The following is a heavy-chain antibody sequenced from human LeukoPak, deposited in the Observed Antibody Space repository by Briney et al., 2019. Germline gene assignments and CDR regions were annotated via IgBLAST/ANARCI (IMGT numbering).Heavy chain of an antibody. V-gene: IGHV4-59*01. CDR2: IYYNGTT. CDR3: ARDRGSAGGFDY. J-gene: IGHJ4*02. CDR1: GGSISPYY. D-gene: IGHD2-15*01. Sequence: SETLSLTCSASGGSISPYYWSWIRQPPGKGLEWIGYIYYNGTTNYNPSLKSRVTISVDTSKNQFSLKLSSVTAADTAVYYCARDRGSAGGFDYWGQGTLVTVTS.